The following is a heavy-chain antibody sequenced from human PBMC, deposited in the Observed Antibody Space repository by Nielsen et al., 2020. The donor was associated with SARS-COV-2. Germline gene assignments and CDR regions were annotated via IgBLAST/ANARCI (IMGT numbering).Heavy chain of an antibody. D-gene: IGHD1-7*01. V-gene: IGHV1-46*01. Sequence: ASVKVSCKASGYTFTSYYMHWVRQAPGQGLEWMGIINPSGGSTSYAQKFQGRVTMTRDTSTSTVYMELSSLRSEDTAVYFCAREITGTTDYYGMDVWGQGTTVTASS. CDR1: GYTFTSYY. J-gene: IGHJ6*02. CDR2: INPSGGST. CDR3: AREITGTTDYYGMDV.